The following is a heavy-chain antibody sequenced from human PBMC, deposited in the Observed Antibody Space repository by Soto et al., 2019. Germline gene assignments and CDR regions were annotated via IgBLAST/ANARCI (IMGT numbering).Heavy chain of an antibody. CDR3: ARDPEYSSSFLDLYFDY. Sequence: PGGSLRLSCAASGFTFGVYSVNWVRQAPGKGLEWLSYISSSSSTIYYADSAKGRFTISRDNAKNSLYLQMNSLRAEDTAVYYCARDPEYSSSFLDLYFDYWGQGTLVTVSS. V-gene: IGHV3-48*01. CDR1: GFTFGVYS. CDR2: ISSSSSTI. D-gene: IGHD6-6*01. J-gene: IGHJ4*02.